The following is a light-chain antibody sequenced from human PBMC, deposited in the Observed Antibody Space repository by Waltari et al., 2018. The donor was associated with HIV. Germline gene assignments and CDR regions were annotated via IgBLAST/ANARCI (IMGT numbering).Light chain of an antibody. CDR1: QGIKTW. Sequence: DVQMAQSPSSVSASVGDRVTITCRASQGIKTWLAWYQHKQAEAPTLLIYGASRLQSGVPARFNGSGSGLDFTLTITNFQPEDSATYYWQQASSFPLTFGGGTRVDI. CDR2: GAS. J-gene: IGKJ4*01. V-gene: IGKV1-12*01. CDR3: QQASSFPLT.